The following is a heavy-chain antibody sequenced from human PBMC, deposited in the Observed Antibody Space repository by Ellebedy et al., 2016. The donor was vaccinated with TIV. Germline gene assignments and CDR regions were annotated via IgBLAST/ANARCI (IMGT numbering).Heavy chain of an antibody. J-gene: IGHJ5*02. V-gene: IGHV1-69*05. CDR2: IIPIFGTA. Sequence: ASVKVSCKASGGTFSSYAISWVRQAPGQGLEWMGGIIPIFGTANYAQKFQGRVTITRDTSASTAYVELSSLRSEDTAVYYCARRYFVSGSPRKWFDPWGQGTLVTVST. CDR3: ARRYFVSGSPRKWFDP. CDR1: GGTFSSYA. D-gene: IGHD3-10*01.